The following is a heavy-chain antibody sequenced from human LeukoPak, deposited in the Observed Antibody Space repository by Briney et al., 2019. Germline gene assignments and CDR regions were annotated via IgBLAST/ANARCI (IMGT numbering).Heavy chain of an antibody. CDR3: ARDSPQAPPDYYDSSGYYSGRAFDI. CDR1: GGTFSSYA. J-gene: IGHJ3*02. CDR2: IIPIFGTA. Sequence: SVKVSCKASGGTFSSYAISWVRQAPGQGLEWMGGIIPIFGTANYAQKFQGRVTNTADESTSTAYMELSSLRSEDTAVYYCARDSPQAPPDYYDSSGYYSGRAFDIWGQGTMVTVSS. D-gene: IGHD3-22*01. V-gene: IGHV1-69*13.